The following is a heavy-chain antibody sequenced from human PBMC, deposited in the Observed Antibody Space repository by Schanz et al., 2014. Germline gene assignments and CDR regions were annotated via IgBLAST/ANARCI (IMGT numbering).Heavy chain of an antibody. J-gene: IGHJ4*02. CDR2: LSGSGAGT. D-gene: IGHD6-19*01. V-gene: IGHV3-23*01. CDR1: GFTFSNYA. Sequence: EVQLLESGGGLVQPGGSLRLSCAASGFTFSNYAMGWVRQTPGKGLEWVSTLSGSGAGTFYADSVKGRFTISRDNSENTVYLQMNSLRTDDTAMYYCARDPNTSAWLPYFDTWGQGTLVTVSS. CDR3: ARDPNTSAWLPYFDT.